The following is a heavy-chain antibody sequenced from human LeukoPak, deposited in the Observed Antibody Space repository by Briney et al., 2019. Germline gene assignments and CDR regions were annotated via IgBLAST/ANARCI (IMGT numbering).Heavy chain of an antibody. CDR2: ISSSSSYI. CDR3: ARGVSLPYDFWEKSWFDP. D-gene: IGHD3-3*01. Sequence: GGSLRLSCAASGFTFSSYSMNWVRQAPGKGLEWVSSISSSSSYIYYADSVKGRFTISRDNAKNSLYPQMNSLRAEDTAVYYCARGVSLPYDFWEKSWFDPWGQGTLVTVSS. J-gene: IGHJ5*02. CDR1: GFTFSSYS. V-gene: IGHV3-21*01.